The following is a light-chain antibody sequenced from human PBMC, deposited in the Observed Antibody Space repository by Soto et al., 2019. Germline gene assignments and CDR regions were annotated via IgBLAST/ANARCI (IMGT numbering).Light chain of an antibody. CDR3: QQYGSSPRT. V-gene: IGKV3-20*01. J-gene: IGKJ2*01. CDR2: GAS. Sequence: EIVLTQSPGTLSLSPGERATLSCRASQSVSSSYLAWYQQKPGQAPRLLIYGASSRATGIQDRFSGSGSGTDFTLTSSRLEPEDFAVYYGQQYGSSPRTFGQGTKLEIK. CDR1: QSVSSSY.